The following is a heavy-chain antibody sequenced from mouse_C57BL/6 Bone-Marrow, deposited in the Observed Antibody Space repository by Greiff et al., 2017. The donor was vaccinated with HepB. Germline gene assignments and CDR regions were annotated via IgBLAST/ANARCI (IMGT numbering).Heavy chain of an antibody. J-gene: IGHJ2*01. CDR1: GYTFTSYW. V-gene: IGHV1-55*01. Sequence: QVQLQQPGAELVKPGASVKMSCKASGYTFTSYWITWVKQRPGQGLEWIGDIYPGSGSTNYNEKFKSKATLTVDTSSSTAYMQLSSLTSEDAAVYYCARRHYGSSDPSRFDYWGQGTTLTVSS. CDR3: ARRHYGSSDPSRFDY. D-gene: IGHD1-1*01. CDR2: IYPGSGST.